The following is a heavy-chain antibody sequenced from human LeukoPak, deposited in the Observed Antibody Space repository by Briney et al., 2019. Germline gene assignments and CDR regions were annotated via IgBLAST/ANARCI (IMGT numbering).Heavy chain of an antibody. CDR3: ARRPPRDYGDYERFDY. D-gene: IGHD4-17*01. V-gene: IGHV1-2*02. Sequence: SVKVSCKASGYTFTGYYMHWVRQAPGQGLEWMGWINPNSGGTNYAQKFQGRVTMTRDTSISTAYMELSRLRSDDTAVYYCARRPPRDYGDYERFDYWGQGTLVTVSS. CDR1: GYTFTGYY. J-gene: IGHJ4*02. CDR2: INPNSGGT.